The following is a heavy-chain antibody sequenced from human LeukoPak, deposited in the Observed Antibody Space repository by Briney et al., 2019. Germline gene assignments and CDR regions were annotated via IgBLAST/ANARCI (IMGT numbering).Heavy chain of an antibody. CDR1: GFTFSSYA. CDR2: ISGSGGST. CDR3: AKMYGSGSWFLSWFDP. Sequence: PGGSLRLSCAASGFTFSSYAMSWVRQAPGKGLEWVSAISGSGGSTYYADSVKGRFTISRDNSKNTLYLQMNSLRAEDTAVYYCAKMYGSGSWFLSWFDPWGQGTLVTVSS. D-gene: IGHD3-10*01. V-gene: IGHV3-23*01. J-gene: IGHJ5*02.